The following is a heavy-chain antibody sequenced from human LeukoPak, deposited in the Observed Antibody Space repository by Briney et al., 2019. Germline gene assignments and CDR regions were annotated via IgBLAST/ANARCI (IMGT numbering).Heavy chain of an antibody. V-gene: IGHV5-51*01. CDR3: ARQIGSSGYFDF. CDR1: GYSFTSYW. CDR2: IYPGDSDT. Sequence: GASLKISCKGSGYSFTSYWIAWLRQMPGKGLEWMGIIYPGDSDTRYSPSFKGQVTISADKSINTAYLQWSGLKASDTAMYYCARQIGSSGYFDFWGQGTLVTVSS. D-gene: IGHD6-19*01. J-gene: IGHJ4*02.